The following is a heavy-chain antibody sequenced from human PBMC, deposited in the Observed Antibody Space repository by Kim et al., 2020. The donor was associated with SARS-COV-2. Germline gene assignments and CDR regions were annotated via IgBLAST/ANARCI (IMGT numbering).Heavy chain of an antibody. V-gene: IGHV3-23*01. CDR1: GFTFSNYA. CDR2: VSTSGGST. J-gene: IGHJ4*02. D-gene: IGHD6-13*01. Sequence: GGSLRLSCAASGFTFSNYAMSWVRQAPGKVLEWVSAVSTSGGSTFYADSVKGRFTISRDNSKNTLYPQMNSLTAEDTAVYYCAKWSPRRSVAAAGQYWGQGTLVTVSS. CDR3: AKWSPRRSVAAAGQY.